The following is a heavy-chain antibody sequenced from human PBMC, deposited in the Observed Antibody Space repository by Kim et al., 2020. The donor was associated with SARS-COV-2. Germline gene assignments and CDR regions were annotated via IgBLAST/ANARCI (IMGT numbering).Heavy chain of an antibody. CDR3: ARTYYGPCPRGYFDQ. V-gene: IGHV4-39*01. J-gene: IGHJ4*02. Sequence: SETLSLTCTVSGGSIRTSTYYWTWIRQPPGKGLEWIGTTYYSGSTYYSPSLKSRVTISVDTSKNQFSLILSSVTAADTAVYYCARTYYGPCPRGYFDQWGQGTRVTVSS. D-gene: IGHD3-16*01. CDR1: GGSIRTSTYY. CDR2: TYYSGST.